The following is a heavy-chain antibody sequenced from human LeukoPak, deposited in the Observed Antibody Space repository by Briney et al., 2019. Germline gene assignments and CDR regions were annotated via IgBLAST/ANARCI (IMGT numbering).Heavy chain of an antibody. V-gene: IGHV3-30*03. CDR2: ISYDGSNK. J-gene: IGHJ6*03. Sequence: GGSLRLSCAASGFTFSSYGMHWVRQAPGKGLEWVAVISYDGSNKYYADSVKGRFTISRDNSKNTLYLQMNSLRAEDTAVYYCARDEPYDFWSGYLGRYYYYYYMDVWGKGTTVTVSS. CDR3: ARDEPYDFWSGYLGRYYYYYYMDV. CDR1: GFTFSSYG. D-gene: IGHD3-3*01.